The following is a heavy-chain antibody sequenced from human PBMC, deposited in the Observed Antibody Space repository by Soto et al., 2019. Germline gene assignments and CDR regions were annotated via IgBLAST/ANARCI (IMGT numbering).Heavy chain of an antibody. Sequence: GESLKISCAASGFTFSSYARHWVRQAPGKGLEWVAVISYDGSNKYYADSVKGRFTISRDNSKNTLYLQMNSLRVEDTAVYYCARGQDIVATNGVDFWGQGTLVTVSS. V-gene: IGHV3-30-3*01. J-gene: IGHJ4*02. CDR2: ISYDGSNK. CDR1: GFTFSSYA. D-gene: IGHD5-12*01. CDR3: ARGQDIVATNGVDF.